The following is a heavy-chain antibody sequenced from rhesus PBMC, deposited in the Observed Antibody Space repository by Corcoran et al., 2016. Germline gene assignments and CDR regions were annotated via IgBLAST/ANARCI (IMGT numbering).Heavy chain of an antibody. D-gene: IGHD5-42*01. V-gene: IGHV4S7*01. CDR1: GGSISDDYY. CDR3: ARGGDTAAAFDY. J-gene: IGHJ4*01. CDR2: IYCSSGST. Sequence: QVQLQESGPGLVKPSETLSLTCAVSGGSISDDYYWSWIRQPPGEGLEWIGYIYCSSGSTNYNPSRKKRVTISKDTSKNQFCLKLSSVTAADTAVYYCARGGDTAAAFDYWGQGVLVTVSS.